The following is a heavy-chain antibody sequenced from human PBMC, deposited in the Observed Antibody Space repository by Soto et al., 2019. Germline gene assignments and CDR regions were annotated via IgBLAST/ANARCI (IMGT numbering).Heavy chain of an antibody. V-gene: IGHV2-5*02. CDR3: AHAPGIAVTTNWFDP. Sequence: QITLKESGPTLVKPTQTLTLTCTFSGFSLSTSEVGVGWLRQPQGKALQWLALIYWDDDKRYSPSLKSRLTITKDTAKNQVVLTMTNMDPVDTATYYCAHAPGIAVTTNWFDPWVQGILVTVSS. D-gene: IGHD6-19*01. J-gene: IGHJ5*02. CDR2: IYWDDDK. CDR1: GFSLSTSEVG.